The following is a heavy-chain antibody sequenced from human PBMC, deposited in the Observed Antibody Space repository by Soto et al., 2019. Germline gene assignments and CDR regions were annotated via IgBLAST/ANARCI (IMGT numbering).Heavy chain of an antibody. J-gene: IGHJ6*02. D-gene: IGHD6-13*01. Sequence: PSQTLSLTCAISGDSVSSNSAAWNWIRQSPSRGLEWLGRTYYRSKWYNDYAVSVKSRITINPDTSKNQFSLQLNSVTPEDMALYYFASSAGADYYYYGMDVWGQGTTVTVSS. V-gene: IGHV6-1*01. CDR2: TYYRSKWYN. CDR1: GDSVSSNSAA. CDR3: ASSAGADYYYYGMDV.